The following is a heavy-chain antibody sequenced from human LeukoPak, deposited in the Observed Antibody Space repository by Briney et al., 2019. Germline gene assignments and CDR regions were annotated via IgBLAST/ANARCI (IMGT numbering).Heavy chain of an antibody. CDR3: ARDGPYSGYDSNGHYYYYYGMDV. V-gene: IGHV3-21*01. CDR2: ISSSSSYI. Sequence: GGSLRLSCAASGFTFSSYSMNWVRQAPGKGLEWVSSISSSSSYIYYADSVKGRFTISRDNAKNSLYLQMNSLRAEDTAVYYCARDGPYSGYDSNGHYYYYYGMDVWGKGTTVTVSS. CDR1: GFTFSSYS. D-gene: IGHD5-12*01. J-gene: IGHJ6*04.